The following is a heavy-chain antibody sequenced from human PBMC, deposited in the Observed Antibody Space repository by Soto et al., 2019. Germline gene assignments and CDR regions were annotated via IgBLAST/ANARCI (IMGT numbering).Heavy chain of an antibody. V-gene: IGHV3-7*03. D-gene: IGHD3-10*01. CDR3: TSDRYPRFYHGSGSYPYY. CDR2: IKTDGSET. Sequence: PGGSLRLSCAASGFTFSSFWMSWVRQAPGKGLEWVANIKTDGSETHYVDSVKGRFTISRDNPKTSLFLQVNSLRVEDTAVYFCTSDRYPRFYHGSGSYPYYWGQGTPVTVSS. J-gene: IGHJ4*02. CDR1: GFTFSSFW.